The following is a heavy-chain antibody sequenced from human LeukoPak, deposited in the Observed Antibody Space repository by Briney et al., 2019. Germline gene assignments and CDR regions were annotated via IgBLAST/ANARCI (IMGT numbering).Heavy chain of an antibody. CDR2: IYYSGST. D-gene: IGHD3-3*01. CDR1: GGSISSGGYY. Sequence: SQTLSLTCTVSGGSISSGGYYWSWIRQHPGKGLGWIGYIYYSGSTYYNPSLKSRVTISVDTSKNQFSLKLSSVTAADTAVYYCARVGTVDPLYDADAFDIWGQGTMVTVSS. J-gene: IGHJ3*02. CDR3: ARVGTVDPLYDADAFDI. V-gene: IGHV4-31*03.